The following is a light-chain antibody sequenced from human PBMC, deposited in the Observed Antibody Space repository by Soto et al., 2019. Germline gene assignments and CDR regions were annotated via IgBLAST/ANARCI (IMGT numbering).Light chain of an antibody. Sequence: QSALTQPPSASGSPGQSVTISCTGTSSDIGGYNSVSWYQQHPGKAPRLMIYEVNKRPSGVPDRFSGSKSGYTASLTVSGLHTEDEAFYYCSSSAGIYHYLVFGGGTKLTDL. CDR3: SSSAGIYHYLV. J-gene: IGLJ3*02. V-gene: IGLV2-8*01. CDR2: EVN. CDR1: SSDIGGYNS.